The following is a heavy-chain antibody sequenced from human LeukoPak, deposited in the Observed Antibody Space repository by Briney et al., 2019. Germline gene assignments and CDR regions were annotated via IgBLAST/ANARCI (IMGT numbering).Heavy chain of an antibody. Sequence: ASVKVSCKASGYTFTSYGISWVRQAPGQGLEWMGWISVYNGNTNYAQKFQGRVTMTTDTSTSTAYMELRSLISDDTAVYYCARATAGNFDYWGQGTQVTVSS. CDR2: ISVYNGNT. CDR3: ARATAGNFDY. CDR1: GYTFTSYG. D-gene: IGHD1-14*01. V-gene: IGHV1-18*01. J-gene: IGHJ4*02.